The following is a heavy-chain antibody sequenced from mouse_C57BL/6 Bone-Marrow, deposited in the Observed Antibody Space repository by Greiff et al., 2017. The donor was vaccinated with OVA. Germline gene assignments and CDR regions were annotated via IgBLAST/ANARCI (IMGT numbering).Heavy chain of an antibody. J-gene: IGHJ3*01. D-gene: IGHD1-1*01. CDR1: GYTFTSYT. V-gene: IGHV1-4*01. Sequence: QVQLQQSGAELARPGASVKMSCKASGYTFTSYTMHWVKQRPGQGLEWIGYINPSSGYTKYNQKFKDKATLTADKSSSTAYMQLSSLTSEDSAVYYCASRRGDSYYGSSYGAWFAYWGQGTLVTVSA. CDR3: ASRRGDSYYGSSYGAWFAY. CDR2: INPSSGYT.